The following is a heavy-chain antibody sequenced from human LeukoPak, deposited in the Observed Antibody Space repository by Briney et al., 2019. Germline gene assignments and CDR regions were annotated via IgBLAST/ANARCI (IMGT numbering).Heavy chain of an antibody. CDR2: ISGSGSST. Sequence: GGSLRLSCAASGFTFSNYAMTWVRQAPGKGLEWVSGISGSGSSTYYADSVKGRFTLSRDNSKSTLYLQMNSLRAEDTAVYYCAKEASGYGYYFDYWGQGTLVTVSS. CDR3: AKEASGYGYYFDY. J-gene: IGHJ4*02. V-gene: IGHV3-23*01. D-gene: IGHD3-10*01. CDR1: GFTFSNYA.